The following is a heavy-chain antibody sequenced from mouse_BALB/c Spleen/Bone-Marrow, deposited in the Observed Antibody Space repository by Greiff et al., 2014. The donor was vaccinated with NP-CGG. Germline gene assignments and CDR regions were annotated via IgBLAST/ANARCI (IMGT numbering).Heavy chain of an antibody. J-gene: IGHJ2*01. Sequence: EVQGVESGGGVVQPGGSRKLSCAASGFNFSDYGMAWVRLAPGKGPEWVAFISTLAYSIYYADTVTGRFTISRENAKNTLYLEMSSLRFEDTAMYYCARDRGCDGGCYFDYWGQGTTLTVSS. V-gene: IGHV5-15*02. CDR1: GFNFSDYG. CDR3: ARDRGCDGGCYFDY. CDR2: ISTLAYSI.